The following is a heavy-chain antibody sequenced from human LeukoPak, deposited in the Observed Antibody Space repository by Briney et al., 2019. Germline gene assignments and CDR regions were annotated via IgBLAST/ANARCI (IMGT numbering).Heavy chain of an antibody. CDR2: IYSGGDT. CDR3: AGRRQWYNHFHW. J-gene: IGHJ1*01. D-gene: IGHD1-1*01. V-gene: IGHV3-53*01. CDR1: EFTVAGFS. Sequence: PGVSLRLSCSASEFTVAGFSLIGSGHAPGKGLEWVSVIYSGGDTYYAASVKGRFTLSRDNLKNTLYLQVNSLRAEHMRVYFCAGRRQWYNHFHWRGQGTLVTVSS.